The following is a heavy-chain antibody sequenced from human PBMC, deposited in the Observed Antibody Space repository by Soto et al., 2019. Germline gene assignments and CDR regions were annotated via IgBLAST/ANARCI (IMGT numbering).Heavy chain of an antibody. CDR3: VRLIGNSWLDF. J-gene: IGHJ5*01. CDR1: AVSVSSSSVT. Sequence: PSQTLSLTCAISAVSVSSSSVTWNWIRQSPSRGLEWLGRTYYRSKWYNDYAESVKSRITINPDTSKNQFSLHLNSVTPEDTAVYYCVRLIGNSWLDFWGQGTLLTVSS. V-gene: IGHV6-1*01. D-gene: IGHD1-26*01. CDR2: TYYRSKWYN.